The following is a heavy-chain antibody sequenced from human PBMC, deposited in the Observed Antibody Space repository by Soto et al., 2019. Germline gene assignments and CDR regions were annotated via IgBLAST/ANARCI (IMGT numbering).Heavy chain of an antibody. J-gene: IGHJ6*03. D-gene: IGHD2-15*01. CDR1: GGSISSGGYY. CDR2: IYYSGST. CDR3: AREHPYCSGGSCSEDYYYYYMDV. Sequence: SETLSLTCTVSGGSISSGGYYWSWIRQHPGKGLEWIGYIYYSGSTYYNPALKSRVTISVDTSKNQFSLKLSSVTAADTAVYYCAREHPYCSGGSCSEDYYYYYMDVWGKGTTVT. V-gene: IGHV4-31*03.